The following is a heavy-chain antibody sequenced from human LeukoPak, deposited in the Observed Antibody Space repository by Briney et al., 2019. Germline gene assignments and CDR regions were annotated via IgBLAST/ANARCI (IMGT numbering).Heavy chain of an antibody. Sequence: PSETLSLTCTVSGDSISSGDYYWGWIRQPPGKGLEWIGSIYYSGSTYYNPSLKSRVTISVDTSKNQFSLKLRSVTAADTAVYYCARVTGYTIEDYFDYWAQGTLVTVSS. J-gene: IGHJ4*02. CDR3: ARVTGYTIEDYFDY. CDR2: IYYSGST. D-gene: IGHD3-9*01. V-gene: IGHV4-39*07. CDR1: GDSISSGDYY.